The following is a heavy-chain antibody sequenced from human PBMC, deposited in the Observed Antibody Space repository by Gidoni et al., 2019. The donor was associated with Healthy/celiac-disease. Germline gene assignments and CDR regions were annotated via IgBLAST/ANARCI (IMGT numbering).Heavy chain of an antibody. CDR3: ARGGLGLLLNY. Sequence: EVKLVATGRGLIQPGGSRRLSGAASGFTVSSNYMSWVHQAPGKGLGWVSVMYRGGRPYYADSVKGRFTISRDNSKNTLYLQMNSLRAEDTAVYYCARGGLGLLLNYWGQGTLVTVSS. V-gene: IGHV3-53*02. CDR1: GFTVSSNY. J-gene: IGHJ4*02. CDR2: MYRGGRP. D-gene: IGHD3-22*01.